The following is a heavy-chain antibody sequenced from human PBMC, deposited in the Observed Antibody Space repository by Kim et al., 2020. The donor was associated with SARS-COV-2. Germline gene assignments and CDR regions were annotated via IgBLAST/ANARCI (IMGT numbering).Heavy chain of an antibody. V-gene: IGHV3-72*01. Sequence: GGSLRLSCAASGFTVSDHYMDWVRQAPGKGLEWVGRTRNKANSYTTEYAASVKGRLTISRDDSQNSLYLQMNSLKTEDTAVYYCAREAYYYDSSGYYYSVFDYWGQGTLVTVSS. CDR1: GFTVSDHY. D-gene: IGHD3-22*01. CDR2: TRNKANSYTT. J-gene: IGHJ4*02. CDR3: AREAYYYDSSGYYYSVFDY.